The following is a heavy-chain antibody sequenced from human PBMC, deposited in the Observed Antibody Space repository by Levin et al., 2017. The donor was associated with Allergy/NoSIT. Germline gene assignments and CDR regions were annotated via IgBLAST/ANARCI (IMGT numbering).Heavy chain of an antibody. D-gene: IGHD3-10*01. J-gene: IGHJ4*02. CDR1: GFTFSSYW. V-gene: IGHV3-74*01. CDR2: INSDGSST. Sequence: PGGSLRLSCAASGFTFSSYWMHWVRQAPGKGLVWVSRINSDGSSTSYADSVKGRFTISRDSAKNTLYLQMNSLRAEDTAVYYCARGGPGYYGSGSSGYWGQGTLVTVSS. CDR3: ARGGPGYYGSGSSGY.